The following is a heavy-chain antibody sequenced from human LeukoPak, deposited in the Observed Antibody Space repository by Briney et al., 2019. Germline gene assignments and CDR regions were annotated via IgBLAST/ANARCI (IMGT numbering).Heavy chain of an antibody. V-gene: IGHV4-34*01. CDR1: GGSFSGYY. J-gene: IGHJ6*03. D-gene: IGHD2-2*01. Sequence: PSETLSLTCAVYGGSFSGYYWSWIRQPPGKGLEWIGEINHSGSTNYNPSLKSRVTISVDTSKNQFSLKLSSVAAADTAVYYCARGPYCSSTSCYYYYYYMDVWGKGTTVTVSS. CDR2: INHSGST. CDR3: ARGPYCSSTSCYYYYYYMDV.